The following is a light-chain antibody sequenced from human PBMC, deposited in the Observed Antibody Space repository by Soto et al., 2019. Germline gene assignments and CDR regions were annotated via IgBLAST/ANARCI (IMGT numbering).Light chain of an antibody. CDR1: SSDVGSYNL. J-gene: IGLJ1*01. V-gene: IGLV2-23*01. Sequence: QSALTQPASVSGSPGQSITISCTGTSSDVGSYNLVSWYQHHPGKAPKLMIYEGSKRPSGVSNRFSGSKSGNTASLIISGLQAEDEADYYCCSYAGSSTYVFGTGTKVTVL. CDR2: EGS. CDR3: CSYAGSSTYV.